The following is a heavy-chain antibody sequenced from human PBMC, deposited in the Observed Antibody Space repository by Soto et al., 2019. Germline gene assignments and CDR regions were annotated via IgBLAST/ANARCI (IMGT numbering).Heavy chain of an antibody. D-gene: IGHD1-1*01. Sequence: SETLSLTCTVSGGSISSSSYYWGWIRQPPGKGLEWIGSIYYSGSTYYNPSLKSRVTISVDTSKNQFSLKLSSVTAADTAVYYCARFVELERWFDPWGQGTLVTVSS. CDR3: ARFVELERWFDP. V-gene: IGHV4-39*01. J-gene: IGHJ5*02. CDR2: IYYSGST. CDR1: GGSISSSSYY.